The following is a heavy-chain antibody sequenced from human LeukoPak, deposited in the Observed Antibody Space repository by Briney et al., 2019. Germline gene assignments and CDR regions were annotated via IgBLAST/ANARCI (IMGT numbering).Heavy chain of an antibody. CDR2: INHSGST. CDR1: GGTFSGYY. CDR3: ARSGYYDFWSGRSYYYYMDV. J-gene: IGHJ6*03. V-gene: IGHV4-34*01. Sequence: SETLSLTCAVYGGTFSGYYWSWIRQPPGKGLEWIGEINHSGSTNYNPSLKSRVTISVDTSKNQFSLKLSSVTAADTAVYYCARSGYYDFWSGRSYYYYMDVWGKGTTVTVSS. D-gene: IGHD3-3*01.